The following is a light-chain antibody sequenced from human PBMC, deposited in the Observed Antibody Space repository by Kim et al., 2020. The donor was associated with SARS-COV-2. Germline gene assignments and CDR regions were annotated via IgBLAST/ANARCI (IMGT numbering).Light chain of an antibody. CDR1: SSNIGAGYD. CDR3: QSSDSSLSGV. J-gene: IGLJ3*02. Sequence: GQRVTSPCTVSSSNIGAGYDVHWYPQVPGTAPKLLNYAKNNRPSGVPDRFSGSKSGTSASLAITGLQAEDEAVYYCQSSDSSLSGVFGGGTQLTVL. CDR2: AKN. V-gene: IGLV1-40*01.